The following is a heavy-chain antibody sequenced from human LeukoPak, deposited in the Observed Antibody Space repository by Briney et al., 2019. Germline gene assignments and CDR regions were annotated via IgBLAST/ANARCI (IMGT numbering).Heavy chain of an antibody. V-gene: IGHV1-69*01. CDR1: GGTFSSYA. CDR2: IIPIFGTA. J-gene: IGHJ6*04. D-gene: IGHD3-10*01. CDR3: ARDKNKRFRGVITELYYYYGMDV. Sequence: SVTVSCKASGGTFSSYAISWVRQAPGQGLEWMGGIIPIFGTANYAQKFQGRVTITADGSTSTAYMELSSLRSEDTAVYYCARDKNKRFRGVITELYYYYGMDVWGKGTTVTVSS.